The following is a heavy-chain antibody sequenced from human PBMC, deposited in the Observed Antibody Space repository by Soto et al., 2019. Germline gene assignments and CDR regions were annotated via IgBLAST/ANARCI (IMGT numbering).Heavy chain of an antibody. V-gene: IGHV3-9*01. J-gene: IGHJ4*02. CDR1: GFTFDDYG. Sequence: EVQLVESGGALVQPGKSLTLSCAASGFTFDDYGMHWVRQAPGKGLEWVSGISWNSGTTDYADSVKGRFTISRDNAGSSLFLHMNSLRPEAPALYYCAKSMLWFGEFDLWGRGTLVTVSS. CDR3: AKSMLWFGEFDL. D-gene: IGHD3-10*01. CDR2: ISWNSGTT.